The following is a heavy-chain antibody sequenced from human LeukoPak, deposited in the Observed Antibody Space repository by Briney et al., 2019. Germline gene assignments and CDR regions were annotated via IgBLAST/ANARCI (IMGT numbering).Heavy chain of an antibody. V-gene: IGHV3-7*01. J-gene: IGHJ3*02. CDR1: GFTFSSYW. CDR2: IKQDGSEK. Sequence: PGGSLRLSCAASGFTFSSYWMNWVRQAPGKGLEWVAKIKQDGSEKYYVDSVKGRFTISRDNAKNSLYLQMNSLRAEDTAVYYWARDLRFWGCLLTHVAFDIGGQGKMAPVS. CDR3: ARDLRFWGCLLTHVAFDI. D-gene: IGHD3-3*01.